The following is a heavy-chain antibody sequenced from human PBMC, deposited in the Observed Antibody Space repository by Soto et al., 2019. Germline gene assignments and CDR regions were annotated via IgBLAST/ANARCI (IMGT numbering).Heavy chain of an antibody. Sequence: ASVKVSCKASGYTFTSYGISWVRQAPGQGLEWMGWISAYNGNTNYAQKLQGRVTMTTDTSTSTAYMELRSLRSDDTAVYYCARARGITMVRGVIENWFDPWGQGTLVTVSS. J-gene: IGHJ5*02. CDR3: ARARGITMVRGVIENWFDP. CDR2: ISAYNGNT. D-gene: IGHD3-10*01. CDR1: GYTFTSYG. V-gene: IGHV1-18*01.